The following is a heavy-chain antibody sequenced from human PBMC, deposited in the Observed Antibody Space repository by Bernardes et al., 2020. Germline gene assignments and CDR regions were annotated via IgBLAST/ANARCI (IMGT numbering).Heavy chain of an antibody. CDR2: TYDSGST. CDR1: GGSIRTSY. J-gene: IGHJ4*02. V-gene: IGHV4-59*01. Sequence: ETLSLTCTVSGGSIRTSYWSWIRRPPGKGLEYIGYTYDSGSTNYNPSLKSRATISVDTSKNQFSLKVSSVTAADTAVYFCARHSGTHFSALDSWGQGTLVTVSS. CDR3: ARHSGTHFSALDS. D-gene: IGHD1-26*01.